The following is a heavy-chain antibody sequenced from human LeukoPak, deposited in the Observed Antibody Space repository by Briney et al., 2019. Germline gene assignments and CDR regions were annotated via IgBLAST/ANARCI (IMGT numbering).Heavy chain of an antibody. V-gene: IGHV3-30*18. J-gene: IGHJ6*02. CDR3: AKDFYDFWSGNYGDDYYYGVDV. D-gene: IGHD3-3*01. CDR2: ISYDGSKK. Sequence: GGSLRLSCEASGFIFSNNGMHWVRQAPGKGLEWVAVISYDGSKKYYRDSVKGRFSISRDNSKKTLYLQMNSLRAEDTAVYYCAKDFYDFWSGNYGDDYYYGVDVWGQGTTVTVSS. CDR1: GFIFSNNG.